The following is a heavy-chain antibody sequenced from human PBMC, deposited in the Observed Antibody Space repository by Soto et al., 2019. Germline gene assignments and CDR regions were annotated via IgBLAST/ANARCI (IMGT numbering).Heavy chain of an antibody. J-gene: IGHJ4*02. CDR1: GFTFSNAW. Sequence: GSLRLSCAASGFTFSNAWMSWVRQAPGKGLEWVGRIKSKTDGGTTDYAAPVKGRFTISRDDSKNTLYLQMNSLKTEDTAVYYCTTDMTNPYDFWSGYYAYFDYWGQGTLVTVSS. CDR2: IKSKTDGGTT. D-gene: IGHD3-3*01. CDR3: TTDMTNPYDFWSGYYAYFDY. V-gene: IGHV3-15*01.